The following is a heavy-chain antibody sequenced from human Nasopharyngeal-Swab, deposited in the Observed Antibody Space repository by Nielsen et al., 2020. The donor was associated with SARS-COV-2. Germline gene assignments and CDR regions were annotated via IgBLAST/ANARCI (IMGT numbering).Heavy chain of an antibody. J-gene: IGHJ6*02. CDR1: GGSISSYY. Sequence: SETLSLTCTVSGGSISSYYWGWIRQPPGKGLEWIGSIYYSGSTYYNLSLKSRVTISVDTSKNQFSLKLSSVTAADTAVYYCARVAVVVSYYYYGMDVWGQGTTVTVSS. V-gene: IGHV4-39*07. CDR3: ARVAVVVSYYYYGMDV. D-gene: IGHD2-15*01. CDR2: IYYSGST.